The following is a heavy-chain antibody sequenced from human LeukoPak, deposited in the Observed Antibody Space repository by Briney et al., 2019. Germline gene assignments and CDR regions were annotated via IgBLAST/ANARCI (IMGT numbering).Heavy chain of an antibody. J-gene: IGHJ4*02. CDR1: GFTFSSYG. CDR2: ISYDGSNK. Sequence: GRSLRLSCAASGFTFSSYGMHWVRQAPGKGLEWVAVISYDGSNKYYADSVKGRFTISRDNSKNTLYLQMNSPRAEDTAVYYCAKDTYGSGSYYYFDYWSQGTLVTVSS. CDR3: AKDTYGSGSYYYFDY. D-gene: IGHD3-10*01. V-gene: IGHV3-30*18.